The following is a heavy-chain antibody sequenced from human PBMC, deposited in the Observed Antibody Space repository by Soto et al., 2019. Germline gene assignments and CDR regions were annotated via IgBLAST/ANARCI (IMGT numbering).Heavy chain of an antibody. Sequence: EVQLLESGGDLVQPGGSLRLSCAASGFAFSNYAVTWVRQAQGKGLEWVSSISGSGNIIYYADSVKGRFIISRDNSKKTLYLQRNSLRAEDTAVFYCATDPNGDSIGAFDDWGQGTLVTVSS. J-gene: IGHJ4*02. CDR3: ATDPNGDSIGAFDD. CDR2: ISGSGNII. D-gene: IGHD4-17*01. V-gene: IGHV3-23*01. CDR1: GFAFSNYA.